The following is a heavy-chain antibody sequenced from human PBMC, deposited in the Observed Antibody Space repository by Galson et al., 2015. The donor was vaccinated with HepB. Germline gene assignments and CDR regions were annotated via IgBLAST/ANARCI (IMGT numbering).Heavy chain of an antibody. D-gene: IGHD2-2*01. Sequence: TLSLTCTVSGGSISSGGYYWSWIRQHPGKGLEWIGYIYYSGSTYYNPSLKSRVTISVDTSKNQFSLKLSSVTAADTAVYYCVAGGYQPHNWFDPWGQGTLVIVSS. J-gene: IGHJ5*02. CDR2: IYYSGST. V-gene: IGHV4-31*03. CDR1: GGSISSGGYY. CDR3: VAGGYQPHNWFDP.